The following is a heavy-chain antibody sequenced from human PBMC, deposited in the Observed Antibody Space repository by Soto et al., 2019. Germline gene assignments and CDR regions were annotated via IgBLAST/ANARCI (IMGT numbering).Heavy chain of an antibody. Sequence: ASVKVSCKASGYTFTGYYMHWVRQAPGQGLEWMGWINPNSGGTNYAQKFQGWVTMTRDTSISTAYMELSRLRSDDTAVYYCAREGSSGWYNYGMDVWGPGTTVTVSS. CDR1: GYTFTGYY. CDR3: AREGSSGWYNYGMDV. D-gene: IGHD6-19*01. J-gene: IGHJ6*02. CDR2: INPNSGGT. V-gene: IGHV1-2*04.